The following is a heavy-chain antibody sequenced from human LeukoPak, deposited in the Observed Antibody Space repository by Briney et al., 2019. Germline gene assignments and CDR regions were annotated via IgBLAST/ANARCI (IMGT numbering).Heavy chain of an antibody. CDR1: GFTFSSYA. CDR3: AISLNYYDFWSGYSFDY. CDR2: ISGSGGST. D-gene: IGHD3-3*01. J-gene: IGHJ4*02. Sequence: GGSLRLSCAASGFTFSSYAMSWVRQAPGKGLEWVSAISGSGGSTYYADSVKGRFTIFRDNSKNTLYLQMNSLRAEDTAVYYCAISLNYYDFWSGYSFDYWGQGTLVTVSS. V-gene: IGHV3-23*01.